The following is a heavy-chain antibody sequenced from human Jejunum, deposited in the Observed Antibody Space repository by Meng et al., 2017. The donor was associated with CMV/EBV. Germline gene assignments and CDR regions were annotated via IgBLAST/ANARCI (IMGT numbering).Heavy chain of an antibody. CDR3: ARDLESEQRDYGLDV. CDR1: GFTFNSYA. J-gene: IGHJ6*02. Sequence: GFTFNSYAIPCVRQAPGKGLEWVAIISSDGTKKDYADSVKGRFTISRDNSKNMIYVQMISLRPEDTAVYYCARDLESEQRDYGLDVWGQGTTVTVSS. D-gene: IGHD3-3*01. CDR2: ISSDGTKK. V-gene: IGHV3-30*04.